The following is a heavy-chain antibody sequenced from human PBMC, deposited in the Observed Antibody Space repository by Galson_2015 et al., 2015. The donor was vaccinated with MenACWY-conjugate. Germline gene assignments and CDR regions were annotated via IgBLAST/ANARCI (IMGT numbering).Heavy chain of an antibody. J-gene: IGHJ3*02. D-gene: IGHD4-17*01. CDR3: ARTKIDYGDYEVGAFDI. Sequence: QSGAEVTKPGESLRISCAGSGYSFAGYWVNWVRQMPGKGLEWMGGIDPTDSYINYSPSFQGHVTISGDKSISTAYLQWSSLKASDTAMYYCARTKIDYGDYEVGAFDIWGQWTMVAVSS. CDR1: GYSFAGYW. V-gene: IGHV5-10-1*01. CDR2: IDPTDSYI.